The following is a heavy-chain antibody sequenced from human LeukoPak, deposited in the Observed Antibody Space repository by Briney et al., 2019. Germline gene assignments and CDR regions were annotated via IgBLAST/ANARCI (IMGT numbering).Heavy chain of an antibody. CDR1: GGSFSGYY. CDR3: ARVPTRHYDSSGYPNWFDP. V-gene: IGHV4-34*01. Sequence: SETLSLTCAVYGGSFSGYYWSWIRQPPGKGLEWIGEINHSGSTNYNPSLKSRVTISVDTSKNQFSLKLSSVTAADTAVYYCARVPTRHYDSSGYPNWFDPWGQGTLVTVSS. J-gene: IGHJ5*02. D-gene: IGHD3-22*01. CDR2: INHSGST.